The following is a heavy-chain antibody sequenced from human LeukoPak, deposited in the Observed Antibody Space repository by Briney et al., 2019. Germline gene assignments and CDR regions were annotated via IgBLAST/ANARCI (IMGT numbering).Heavy chain of an antibody. CDR3: ARHLGTSAYSYGMDV. CDR1: GFSISSYY. V-gene: IGHV4-59*08. CDR2: IYYSGST. J-gene: IGHJ6*02. Sequence: WGSLSLTCAVSGFSISSYYWSWIRQAPGKGLEWVGGIYYSGSTIYNPSLTSRVTISVDTSKNQLSLKLSSVTAADTSVYYCARHLGTSAYSYGMDVWGQGTTVTVSS.